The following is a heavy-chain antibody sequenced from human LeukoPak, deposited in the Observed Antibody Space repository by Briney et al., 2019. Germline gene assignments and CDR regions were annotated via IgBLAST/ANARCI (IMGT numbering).Heavy chain of an antibody. CDR2: IYYSGST. V-gene: IGHV4-59*01. D-gene: IGHD4-11*01. CDR1: GGSISSYY. Sequence: PSETLSLTCTVSGGSISSYYWSWIRQPPGKGLEWIGYIYYSGSTNYNPSLKSRVTISVDTSKNQFSLKLSSVTAADTAVYYCARLSNYVYFDYWGQGTLVTVSS. J-gene: IGHJ4*02. CDR3: ARLSNYVYFDY.